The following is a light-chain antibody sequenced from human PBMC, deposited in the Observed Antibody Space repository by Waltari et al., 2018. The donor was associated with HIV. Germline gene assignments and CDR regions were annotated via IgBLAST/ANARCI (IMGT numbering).Light chain of an antibody. J-gene: IGKJ5*01. V-gene: IGKV3-11*01. CDR2: DAS. CDR3: QQRMIWPPIT. Sequence: ETVLTQSPATLSLSPGDRATLSCRASQSVSTYLAWFQQKPGQAPRLLIYDASNRATGIPARFSGSGSGTDFTLTISSLEPEDFAVYYCQQRMIWPPITFGQGTRLEIK. CDR1: QSVSTY.